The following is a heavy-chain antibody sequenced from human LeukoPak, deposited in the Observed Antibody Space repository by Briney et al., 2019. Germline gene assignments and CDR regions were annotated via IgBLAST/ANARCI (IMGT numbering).Heavy chain of an antibody. CDR1: GFTFSSYW. V-gene: IGHV3-7*03. CDR3: ATAPSGYSSSWSDY. CDR2: IKQDGSEK. D-gene: IGHD6-13*01. J-gene: IGHJ4*02. Sequence: GGSLRLSCAASGFTFSSYWMSWVRQAPGKGLEWVANIKQDGSEKYYVDSVKGRFTISRDNAKNSLYLQMNSLRAEDTAVYYCATAPSGYSSSWSDYWGQGTLVTVSS.